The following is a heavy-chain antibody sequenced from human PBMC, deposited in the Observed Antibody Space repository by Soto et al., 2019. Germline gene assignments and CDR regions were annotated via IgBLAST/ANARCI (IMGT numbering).Heavy chain of an antibody. CDR1: GFPFTTYG. V-gene: IGHV3-30*03. CDR2: ISYDGSNK. J-gene: IGHJ4*02. CDR3: VGGQYYFDN. D-gene: IGHD3-10*01. Sequence: QVQLVESGGGVVQPGRSLRLSCAASGFPFTTYGMHWVREGPGKGLEWVAVISYDGSNKFYADSVQGRFTISRDNSKNTLYLQMNSLRPEDTALYYCVGGQYYFDNRGQGTLVTVSS.